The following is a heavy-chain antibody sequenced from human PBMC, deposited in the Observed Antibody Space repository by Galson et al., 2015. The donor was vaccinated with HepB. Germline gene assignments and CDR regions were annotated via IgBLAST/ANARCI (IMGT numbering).Heavy chain of an antibody. CDR1: GFTFSSYS. CDR2: ISSSSYI. D-gene: IGHD2-2*01. CDR3: AKDVGEYCTSTSCYDAFDI. Sequence: LRLSCAASGFTFSSYSMNWVRQAPGKGLEWVSSISSSSYIYYADSVKGRFTISRDNAKNSLFLQMNSLRAEDTAVYYCAKDVGEYCTSTSCYDAFDIWGQGTMVAVSS. J-gene: IGHJ3*02. V-gene: IGHV3-21*04.